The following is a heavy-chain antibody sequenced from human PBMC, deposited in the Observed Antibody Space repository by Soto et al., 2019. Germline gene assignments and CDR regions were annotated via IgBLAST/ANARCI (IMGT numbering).Heavy chain of an antibody. CDR3: GHRAGLQGNWEGRYFDY. Sequence: QITLKESGPTRVKPTQTLTLTCTFSGFSLSTNGVGVGWIRQPPGKALERLALIYWDDDKRYSPSLSNRLTITKDTSENHVGLTMTRRDPVDTATYLCGHRAGLQGNWEGRYFDYWGQGALVPVSS. V-gene: IGHV2-5*02. CDR2: IYWDDDK. J-gene: IGHJ4*02. CDR1: GFSLSTNGVG. D-gene: IGHD1-1*01.